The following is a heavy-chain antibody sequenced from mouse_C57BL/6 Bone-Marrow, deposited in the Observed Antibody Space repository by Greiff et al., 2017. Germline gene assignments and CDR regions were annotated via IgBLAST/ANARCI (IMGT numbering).Heavy chain of an antibody. Sequence: EVKVVESGGDLVKPGGSLKLSCAASGFTFSSYGMSWVRQTPDKRLEWVATISSGGSYTYYPDSVKGRFTISRDNAKNTLYLQMSSLKSEDTAMYYCARLPPYAMDYWGQGTSVTVSS. CDR3: ARLPPYAMDY. J-gene: IGHJ4*01. CDR1: GFTFSSYG. CDR2: ISSGGSYT. V-gene: IGHV5-6*01.